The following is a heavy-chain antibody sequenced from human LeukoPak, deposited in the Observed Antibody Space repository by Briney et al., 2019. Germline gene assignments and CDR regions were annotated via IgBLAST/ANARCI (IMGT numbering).Heavy chain of an antibody. D-gene: IGHD2-2*01. V-gene: IGHV3-20*04. CDR1: GFTFDDCA. CDR2: INWNGGST. Sequence: GGSLRLSCAASGFTFDDCAMSWVRQAPGKGLEWVSGINWNGGSTGYADSVKGRFTISRDNAKNSLYLQMNSLRAEDTALYYCARASPYQLLWSRPYFDYWGQGTLVTVSS. J-gene: IGHJ4*02. CDR3: ARASPYQLLWSRPYFDY.